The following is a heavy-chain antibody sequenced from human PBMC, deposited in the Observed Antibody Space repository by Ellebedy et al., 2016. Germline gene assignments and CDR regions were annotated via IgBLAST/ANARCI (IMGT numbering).Heavy chain of an antibody. Sequence: SETLSLTCTVSGGSFTSYYWSWIRQPPGKGLEWIGYVYYTGATSSNPSLQSRVTMSLDTSKNNFSLKLTSVTAADTAVYYCARSRHSPYDLWNGYDFEYWGQGVLVSVSS. D-gene: IGHD3-3*01. J-gene: IGHJ4*02. CDR1: GGSFTSYY. CDR2: VYYTGAT. CDR3: ARSRHSPYDLWNGYDFEY. V-gene: IGHV4-59*08.